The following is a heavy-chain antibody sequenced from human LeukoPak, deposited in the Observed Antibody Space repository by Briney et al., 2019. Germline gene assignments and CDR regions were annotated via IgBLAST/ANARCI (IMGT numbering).Heavy chain of an antibody. D-gene: IGHD3-10*01. J-gene: IGHJ4*02. CDR1: GFTFSSYA. CDR3: AKDVWVRGAPPYYFDY. CDR2: ISGSGGST. Sequence: PGGSLRLSCAASGFTFSSYAMSWVRQAPGKGLEWVSAISGSGGSTYYADSVKGRFTISRDNSKNTLYLQMNSLGAEDTAVYYCAKDVWVRGAPPYYFDYWGQGTLVTVSS. V-gene: IGHV3-23*01.